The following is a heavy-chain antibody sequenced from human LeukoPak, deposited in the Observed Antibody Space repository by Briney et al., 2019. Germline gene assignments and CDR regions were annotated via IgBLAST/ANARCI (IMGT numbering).Heavy chain of an antibody. CDR3: ARDLRSYSY. V-gene: IGHV3-23*01. Sequence: GGSLRLSCIASGFTFSTYAMSWVRQAPGKGLEWVSSISGSGGSTYYVDSVKGRFTISRDNSKNTLYLQMNSLRAEDTAVYYCARDLRSYSYWGQGTLVTVSS. J-gene: IGHJ4*02. CDR2: ISGSGGST. CDR1: GFTFSTYA. D-gene: IGHD1-26*01.